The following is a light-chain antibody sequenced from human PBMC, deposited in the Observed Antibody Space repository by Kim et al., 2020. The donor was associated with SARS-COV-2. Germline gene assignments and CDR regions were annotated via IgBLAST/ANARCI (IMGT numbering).Light chain of an antibody. CDR3: QQYGSAPYT. V-gene: IGKV3-20*01. Sequence: LSPGDRAPLSCMASQSVLTGYLAWYQHKPGQAPRLLIHGAAYRATGIPDRFSGSGSGTDFSLTISRLEPEDFAVYYCQQYGSAPYTFGQGTKLEI. CDR1: QSVLTGY. CDR2: GAA. J-gene: IGKJ2*01.